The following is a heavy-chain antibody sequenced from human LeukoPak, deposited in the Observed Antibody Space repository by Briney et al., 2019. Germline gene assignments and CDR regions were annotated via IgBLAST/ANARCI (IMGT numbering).Heavy chain of an antibody. CDR3: ARDTKYAFDN. Sequence: GGSLRLSCAASGFTFSSYSMNWVRQAPGKGLEWSSYIGISSGNTKYADSVKGRFTISGDKAKNSVYLQMNSLRVEDTAVYYCARDTKYAFDNWGQGTLVTVSS. D-gene: IGHD2-2*01. V-gene: IGHV3-48*01. CDR1: GFTFSSYS. CDR2: IGISSGNT. J-gene: IGHJ4*02.